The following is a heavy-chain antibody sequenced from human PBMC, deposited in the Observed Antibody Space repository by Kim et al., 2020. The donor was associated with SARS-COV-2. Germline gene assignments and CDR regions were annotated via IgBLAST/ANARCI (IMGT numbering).Heavy chain of an antibody. J-gene: IGHJ5*02. D-gene: IGHD3-10*01. CDR3: ARALGSGSYYKRNEPPQKPYGSNWFDP. CDR2: INSDGSST. Sequence: GGSLRLSCAASGFTFSSYWMHWVRQAPGKGLVWVSRINSDGSSTSYADSVKGRFTISRDNAKNTLYLQMNSLRAEDTAVYYCARALGSGSYYKRNEPPQKPYGSNWFDPWGQGTLVTVSS. V-gene: IGHV3-74*01. CDR1: GFTFSSYW.